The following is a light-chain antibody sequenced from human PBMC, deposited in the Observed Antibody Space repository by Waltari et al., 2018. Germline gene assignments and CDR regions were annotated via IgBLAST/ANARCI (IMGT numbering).Light chain of an antibody. CDR2: AAS. V-gene: IGKV1-6*01. Sequence: AIQMTQSPSPLSAAVGDQITITCRASQGIRNDVGWYQQRPGQAPILLIYAASSLQNGVPSRFSGSGSGTGFTLTISSLQPEDFGTYYCLQDYSYPWTFGQGTKVEIK. CDR3: LQDYSYPWT. CDR1: QGIRND. J-gene: IGKJ1*01.